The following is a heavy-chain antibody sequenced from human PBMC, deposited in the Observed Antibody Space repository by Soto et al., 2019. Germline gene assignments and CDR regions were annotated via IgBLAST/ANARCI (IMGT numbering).Heavy chain of an antibody. CDR1: GDTFKNCV. CDR3: AAELGFGKLSVV. J-gene: IGHJ6*02. CDR2: IIPLFSTT. D-gene: IGHD3-10*01. Sequence: QVQVVQSGVEVRRPGSSVKVSCKASGDTFKNCVISWVRQAPGQDLEWMGGIIPLFSTTDFAQRFQGRLTITTDESTTTAYMELSRLRSEDTATYYCAAELGFGKLSVVWGQGTTVIVSS. V-gene: IGHV1-69*01.